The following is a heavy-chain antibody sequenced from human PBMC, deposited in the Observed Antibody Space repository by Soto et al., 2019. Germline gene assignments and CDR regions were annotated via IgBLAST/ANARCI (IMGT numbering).Heavy chain of an antibody. D-gene: IGHD1-20*01. CDR2: IYYSGST. J-gene: IGHJ4*02. V-gene: IGHV4-39*01. CDR1: GGSISSSSYY. Sequence: PSETLYLTCTVSGGSISSSSYYWGWIRRPPGKGLEWIGSIYYSGSTYYNPSLKSRVTISVDTSKNQFSLKLSSVTAADTAVYYCASRLTGTTGNWARHTRKTFHYWCQGNLVTLSS. CDR3: ASRLTGTTGNWARHTRKTFHY.